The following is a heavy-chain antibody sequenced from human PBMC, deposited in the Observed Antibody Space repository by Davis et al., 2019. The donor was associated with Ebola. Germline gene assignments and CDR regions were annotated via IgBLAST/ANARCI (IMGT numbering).Heavy chain of an antibody. CDR1: GASINSETYS. V-gene: IGHV4-30-4*07. CDR2: IDYSGST. Sequence: MPSETLSLTCGVSGASINSETYSWSWIRQPPGKGLEWIAYIDYSGSTFYNPSLNSRVSISVDTSKNQFSLKLSSVTAADTAVYYCARGGVLTMVRGVAYFDYWGQGTLVTVPS. D-gene: IGHD3-10*01. CDR3: ARGGVLTMVRGVAYFDY. J-gene: IGHJ4*02.